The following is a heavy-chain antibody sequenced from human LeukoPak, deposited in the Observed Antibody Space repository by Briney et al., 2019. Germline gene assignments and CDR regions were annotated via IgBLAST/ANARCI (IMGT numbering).Heavy chain of an antibody. Sequence: PGRSLRLSCAASGFTFSSYGMHWVRQAPGKGLEGVAVISYDGSNKYYADSVKGRFTISRDNSKNTLYLQMNSLRAEDTAVYYCAKGLSGSYVGGFGYWGQGTLVTVSS. CDR1: GFTFSSYG. J-gene: IGHJ4*02. CDR3: AKGLSGSYVGGFGY. D-gene: IGHD1-26*01. V-gene: IGHV3-30*18. CDR2: ISYDGSNK.